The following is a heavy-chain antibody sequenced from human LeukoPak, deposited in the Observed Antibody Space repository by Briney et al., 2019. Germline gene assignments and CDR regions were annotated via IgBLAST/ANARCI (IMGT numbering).Heavy chain of an antibody. CDR2: IKTKADGETT. CDR3: TSRVTTTNDN. J-gene: IGHJ4*02. V-gene: IGHV3-15*01. CDR1: GFTFSNYA. Sequence: GGSLRLSCAASGFTFSNYAMNWVRQAPGKGLEWVGRIKTKADGETTGYAASVKGRFTISRDDSKNTLYLQMNSLKTEDTAVYYCTSRVTTTNDNWGQGTLVTVSS. D-gene: IGHD4-17*01.